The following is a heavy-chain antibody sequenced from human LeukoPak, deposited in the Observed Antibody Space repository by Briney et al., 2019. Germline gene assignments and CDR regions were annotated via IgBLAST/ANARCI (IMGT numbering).Heavy chain of an antibody. CDR3: ARWYHCSSTSCPSDNFDY. CDR2: IKPNKGGT. J-gene: IGHJ4*02. V-gene: IGHV1-2*02. Sequence: ASVKVSCKASGYTFTAYYIHWVRQAPGQGLEWMGWIKPNKGGTNYAQKFQGRVTMTTDTSISKAYIELSRLRSDDTAMYYCARWYHCSSTSCPSDNFDYWGQGTLVTVSS. CDR1: GYTFTAYY. D-gene: IGHD2-2*01.